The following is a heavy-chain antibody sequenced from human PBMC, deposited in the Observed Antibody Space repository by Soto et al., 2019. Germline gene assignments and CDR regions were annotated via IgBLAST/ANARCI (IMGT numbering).Heavy chain of an antibody. J-gene: IGHJ5*02. CDR3: AKLVGGVKAIGAPGDWLDP. Sequence: QVQLVESGGGVVQPGDSLRLSCAASGFMFSGYGMHWIRQAPGKGLEWVAVISQDGSEKYYGDSVKGRCTVSRDNSNNTLCLQIDSLRAEDTAVYYCAKLVGGVKAIGAPGDWLDPWGQGTLVTVSS. CDR1: GFMFSGYG. CDR2: ISQDGSEK. D-gene: IGHD3-3*01. V-gene: IGHV3-30*18.